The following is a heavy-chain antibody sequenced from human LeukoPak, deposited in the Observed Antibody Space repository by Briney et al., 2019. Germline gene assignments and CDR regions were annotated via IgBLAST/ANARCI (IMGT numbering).Heavy chain of an antibody. J-gene: IGHJ4*02. CDR1: GFTFNTYT. CDR2: ISGSSGII. CDR3: ARETTLVDY. D-gene: IGHD2-15*01. Sequence: GGSLRLSCAASGFTFNTYTMNWVRQAPGKGLEWVSYISGSSGIIDYADSVRGRFTISRDNAKNSLYLQMNSLRAEDTAVYYCARETTLVDYWGQGTLVTVSS. V-gene: IGHV3-48*04.